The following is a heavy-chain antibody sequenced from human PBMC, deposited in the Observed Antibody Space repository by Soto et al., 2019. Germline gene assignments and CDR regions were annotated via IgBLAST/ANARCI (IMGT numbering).Heavy chain of an antibody. CDR1: GGSISSSSYY. V-gene: IGHV4-39*01. J-gene: IGHJ5*02. Sequence: SETLSLTCTVSGGSISSSSYYWGWIRQPPGKGLEWIGSIYYSGSTYYNPSLKSRVTISVDASKNQFSLKLSSVTAADTAVYYCARGSLFGESNWFDPWGQGTLVTSPQ. CDR3: ARGSLFGESNWFDP. D-gene: IGHD3-10*02. CDR2: IYYSGST.